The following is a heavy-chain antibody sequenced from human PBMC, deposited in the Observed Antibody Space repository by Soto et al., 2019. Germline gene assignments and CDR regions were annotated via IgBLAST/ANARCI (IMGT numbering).Heavy chain of an antibody. CDR1: GYTFSDYY. D-gene: IGHD3-3*01. V-gene: IGHV3-11*01. CDR2: IDTSGTKI. J-gene: IGHJ4*02. CDR3: ASHYDMWSGYLSPVDY. Sequence: QVQLVESGGDLVKPGGSLRLSCAASGYTFSDYYMSWIRQAPGKGLEWISYIDTSGTKIYYADSVKGRFTITRDNAKKSLYLEMNSLRDEDTDVYYCASHYDMWSGYLSPVDYWGQGTLVTVSS.